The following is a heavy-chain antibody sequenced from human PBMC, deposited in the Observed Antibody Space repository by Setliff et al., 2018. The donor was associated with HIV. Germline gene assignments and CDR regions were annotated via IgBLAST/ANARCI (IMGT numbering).Heavy chain of an antibody. D-gene: IGHD6-13*01. Sequence: SETLSLTCTVSAVSIGGYSWSWIRQSPGKGLEWIGFIDSTDTTNHNPSLESRVTMSLDTSKNQFSLKLSSLTVADTALYYCAGGIAADVYWGQGTLVTVSS. J-gene: IGHJ4*02. CDR3: AGGIAADVY. CDR1: AVSIGGYS. V-gene: IGHV4-4*09. CDR2: IDSTDTT.